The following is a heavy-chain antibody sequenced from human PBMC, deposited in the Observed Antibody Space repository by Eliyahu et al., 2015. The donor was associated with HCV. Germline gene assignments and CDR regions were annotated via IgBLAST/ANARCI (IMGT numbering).Heavy chain of an antibody. CDR1: GFTFSRXW. Sequence: EVQLVESGGGLVQPGGSLSLSCAASGFTFSRXWXLWVRQAPGKGLEGVDNIKKXGSEKYYVDSVKGRFTISRDNAKNSLYLQMNSLRAEDTAVYYCAREMERYIDFWSGYQITLDYWGQGTLVTVSS. CDR3: AREMERYIDFWSGYQITLDY. V-gene: IGHV3-7*01. D-gene: IGHD3-3*01. CDR2: IKKXGSEK. J-gene: IGHJ4*02.